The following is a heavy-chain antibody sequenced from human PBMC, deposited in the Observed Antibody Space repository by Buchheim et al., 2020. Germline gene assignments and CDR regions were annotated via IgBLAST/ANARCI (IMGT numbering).Heavy chain of an antibody. CDR1: GGSFSGYY. CDR2: INHSGST. V-gene: IGHV4-34*01. J-gene: IGHJ4*02. D-gene: IGHD5-18*01. CDR3: ARGVRNTAMVRGLDY. Sequence: VQLQQWGAGLLKPSETLSLTCAVYGGSFSGYYWSWIRQPPGKGLEWIGEINHSGSTNYNPSLKSRVTISVDTSKNHFSLKLSSVTAADTAVYYCARGVRNTAMVRGLDYWGQGTL.